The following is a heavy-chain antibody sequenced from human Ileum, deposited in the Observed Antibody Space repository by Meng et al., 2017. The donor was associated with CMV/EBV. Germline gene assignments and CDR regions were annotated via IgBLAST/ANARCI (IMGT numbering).Heavy chain of an antibody. CDR3: ASGTRGYSYGLSDYYYYYGMDV. Sequence: GGSLRLSCATSGFIMRDYYLAWIRQAPGKGLEWISYISGSSNTIYYADSVKGRFTTSRDNAMRSLYLQMTSLRAEDTAVYYCASGTRGYSYGLSDYYYYYGMDVWGQGTTVTVSS. CDR2: ISGSSNTI. V-gene: IGHV3-11*04. J-gene: IGHJ6*02. D-gene: IGHD5-18*01. CDR1: GFIMRDYY.